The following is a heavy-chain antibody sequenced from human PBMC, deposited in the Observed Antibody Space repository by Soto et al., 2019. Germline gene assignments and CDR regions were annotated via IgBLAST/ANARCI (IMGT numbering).Heavy chain of an antibody. CDR1: GGSISSYY. CDR3: ARYPRDGYNYGSFDI. J-gene: IGHJ3*02. V-gene: IGHV4-59*01. Sequence: PSETLSLTCTVSGGSISSYYWSWIRQPPGKGLEWIGYINYSGSTNYNLSLKSRVTISVDTSKNQFSLKLISVTAADTAVYYCARYPRDGYNYGSFDIWGQGTMVTVSS. CDR2: INYSGST. D-gene: IGHD5-12*01.